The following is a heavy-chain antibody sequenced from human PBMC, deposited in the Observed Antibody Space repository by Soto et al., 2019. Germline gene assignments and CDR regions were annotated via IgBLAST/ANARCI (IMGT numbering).Heavy chain of an antibody. D-gene: IGHD1-1*01. CDR1: GGSFSGYY. CDR3: ARGRYTGYHRPADYYGMDV. CDR2: INHSGST. Sequence: SETLSLTCAVYGGSFSGYYWSWIRQPPGKGLEWIGEINHSGSTNYNPSLKSRVTISVDTSKNQFSLKLGSVTAADTAVYYCARGRYTGYHRPADYYGMDVWGQGTTVTVSS. V-gene: IGHV4-34*01. J-gene: IGHJ6*02.